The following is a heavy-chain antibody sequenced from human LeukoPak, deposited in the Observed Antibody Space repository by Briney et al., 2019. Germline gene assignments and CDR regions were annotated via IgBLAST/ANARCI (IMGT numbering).Heavy chain of an antibody. D-gene: IGHD3-22*01. CDR2: IYSGGST. J-gene: IGHJ4*02. CDR1: GFTVSSNY. CDR3: ARMYYYDSSGLTWGFDY. Sequence: GGSLRLSCAASGFTVSSNYMSWLRQAPGKGLEWVSVIYSGGSTYYADSVKGRFTISRDNSKNTLYLQMNSLRAEDTAVYYCARMYYYDSSGLTWGFDYWGQGTLVTVSS. V-gene: IGHV3-53*01.